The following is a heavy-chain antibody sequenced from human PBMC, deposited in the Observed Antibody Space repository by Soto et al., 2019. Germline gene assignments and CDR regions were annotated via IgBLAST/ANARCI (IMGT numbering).Heavy chain of an antibody. Sequence: RGESLKISCKASGYSFSFYWIGWVRQMPGKGLEWMAIMYPDDSDIRYSPSFEAHVTISADKSTSTAFLQWSSLKASDTAMYYCATAYVYYFVNSNYYRDAFDIWGQGTLVTVSS. CDR2: MYPDDSDI. V-gene: IGHV5-51*01. J-gene: IGHJ3*02. D-gene: IGHD3-22*01. CDR3: ATAYVYYFVNSNYYRDAFDI. CDR1: GYSFSFYW.